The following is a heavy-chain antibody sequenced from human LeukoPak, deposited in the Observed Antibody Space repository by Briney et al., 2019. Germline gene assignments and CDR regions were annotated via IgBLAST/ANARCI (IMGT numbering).Heavy chain of an antibody. CDR3: AKGQGNYYYYGMDV. CDR1: GFTFSSYA. V-gene: IGHV3-23*01. CDR2: ISGSGGST. J-gene: IGHJ6*02. Sequence: GGSLRLSCAASGFTFSSYAMSWVRQAPGKGLEWVSAISGSGGSTYYADSVKGRFTISRDNSKNTLYLQMNSLGAEDTAVYYCAKGQGNYYYYGMDVWGQGTTVTVSS.